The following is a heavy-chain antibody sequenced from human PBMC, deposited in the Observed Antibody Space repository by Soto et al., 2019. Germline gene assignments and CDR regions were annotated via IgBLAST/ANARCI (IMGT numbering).Heavy chain of an antibody. J-gene: IGHJ3*01. CDR2: ISGSGGST. Sequence: EVQLLESGGGLVQPGGSLRLSCAASGFTFSSYAMSWVRQAPGKGLEWVSAISGSGGSTYYADSVKGRFTISRDNSKNTLYLQMNSVRAEDTAVYYCAKGSGWTYYDFWSGYPDDAFDLWGQGTMVTVSS. D-gene: IGHD3-3*01. V-gene: IGHV3-23*01. CDR3: AKGSGWTYYDFWSGYPDDAFDL. CDR1: GFTFSSYA.